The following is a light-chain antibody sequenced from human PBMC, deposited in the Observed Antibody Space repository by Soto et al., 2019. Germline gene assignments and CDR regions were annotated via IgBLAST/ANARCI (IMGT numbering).Light chain of an antibody. J-gene: IGKJ3*01. V-gene: IGKV1-39*01. Sequence: DIQMTQSPSSLSASEGDRVTITCRASQSGNTYLNWYQHKPGKAPKLLIYAASSLQSGVPSRFSGSGSGTEFTLTISSLQPEDSAVYYCQQSSSAPLTFGPGTKVDIK. CDR2: AAS. CDR3: QQSSSAPLT. CDR1: QSGNTY.